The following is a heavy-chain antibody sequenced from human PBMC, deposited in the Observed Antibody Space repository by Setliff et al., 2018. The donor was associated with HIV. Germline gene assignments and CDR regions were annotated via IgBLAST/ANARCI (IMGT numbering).Heavy chain of an antibody. CDR2: IFYTGRT. V-gene: IGHV4-59*01. CDR3: ARELLGSNGVFDH. J-gene: IGHJ4*02. Sequence: TLSLTCSVSGGSISSYYWSWIRQPPGKGLEWIGYIFYTGRTNYNPSLKGRVTISVDTSKNQFSLRLTSVTAADTAVYYCARELLGSNGVFDHWGQGTLVTVSS. D-gene: IGHD2-8*01. CDR1: GGSISSYY.